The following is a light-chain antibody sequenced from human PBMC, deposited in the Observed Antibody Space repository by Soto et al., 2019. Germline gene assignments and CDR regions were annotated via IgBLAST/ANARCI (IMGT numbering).Light chain of an antibody. V-gene: IGLV2-8*01. Sequence: QSVLTQPASLSGSPGQSITISCTGTSSDIGAYDYVSWFQQHPGKAPKLMISEVNNRPSGVPDRFSGSKSGNTASLTVSGLQAADEADYFCKSYAGSNTYVFGGGTKVTVL. CDR2: EVN. CDR3: KSYAGSNTYV. J-gene: IGLJ1*01. CDR1: SSDIGAYDY.